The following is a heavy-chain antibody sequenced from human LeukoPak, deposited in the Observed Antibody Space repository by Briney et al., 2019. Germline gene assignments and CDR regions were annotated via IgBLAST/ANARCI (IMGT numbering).Heavy chain of an antibody. Sequence: SETLSLTCTVSGGSISSSSYYWGWIRQPPGKGLEWIGSIYYSGSTYYNPSLKSRVTISVDTSKNQLSLKLSSVTAADTAVYYCARYVGLLYGSGIIGWFDPWGQGTLVTVSS. D-gene: IGHD3-10*01. V-gene: IGHV4-39*01. J-gene: IGHJ5*02. CDR1: GGSISSSSYY. CDR2: IYYSGST. CDR3: ARYVGLLYGSGIIGWFDP.